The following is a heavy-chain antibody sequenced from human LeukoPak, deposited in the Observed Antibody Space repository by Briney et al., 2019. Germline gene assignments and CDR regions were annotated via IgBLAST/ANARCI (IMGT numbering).Heavy chain of an antibody. Sequence: GGALRLSCAASGYAFSKYEMNWVRQAPGKGLEWVSYISSSGSTIYYADSVKGRFTISRDNAKNSTYLQMTSLRATDTHVPLCVRDSLQYSSSWYDSSFDYWGQGTLVTVSS. D-gene: IGHD6-13*01. J-gene: IGHJ4*02. CDR3: VRDSLQYSSSWYDSSFDY. CDR1: GYAFSKYE. V-gene: IGHV3-48*03. CDR2: ISSSGSTI.